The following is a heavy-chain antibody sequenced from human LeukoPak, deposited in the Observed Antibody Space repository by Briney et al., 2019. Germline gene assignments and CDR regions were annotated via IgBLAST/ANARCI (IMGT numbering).Heavy chain of an antibody. Sequence: GGSLRLSCAASGFTFSSYGMHWVRHAPGKGLEGVAVIWYDGSKKYYADSVKGRFTFSRDNSKNTLYLQMNSLRAEDTAVYYCARDGMATHALDYWGQGTLVTVSS. V-gene: IGHV3-33*01. CDR1: GFTFSSYG. CDR3: ARDGMATHALDY. J-gene: IGHJ4*02. D-gene: IGHD5-24*01. CDR2: IWYDGSKK.